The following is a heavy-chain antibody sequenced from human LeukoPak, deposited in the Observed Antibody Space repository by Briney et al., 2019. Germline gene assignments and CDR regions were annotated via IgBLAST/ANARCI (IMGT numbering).Heavy chain of an antibody. J-gene: IGHJ6*02. Sequence: ASVTVSCKASGYTFTSYDINWVRQAPGQGLEWMGWMNPNSGNTGYAQKFQGRVTMTRNTSISTAYMELSSLRSEDTAVYYCARAWTLTLWFGAGMLGYGMDVWGQGTTVTVSS. CDR2: MNPNSGNT. V-gene: IGHV1-8*01. D-gene: IGHD3-10*01. CDR3: ARAWTLTLWFGAGMLGYGMDV. CDR1: GYTFTSYD.